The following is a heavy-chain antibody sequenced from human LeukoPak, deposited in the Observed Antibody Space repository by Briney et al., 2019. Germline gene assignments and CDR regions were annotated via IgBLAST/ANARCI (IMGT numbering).Heavy chain of an antibody. J-gene: IGHJ4*01. D-gene: IGHD3-22*01. Sequence: SETLSLTCTVSGGSINSYYWSWIRQPPGKGLEWIGYIYYNGNTNYNPSLKSRVTISVDTSKNQFSLKLSSVTAADTAVYYCARGEFDSIDYWGQGTLVTVSS. CDR3: ARGEFDSIDY. V-gene: IGHV4-59*01. CDR1: GGSINSYY. CDR2: IYYNGNT.